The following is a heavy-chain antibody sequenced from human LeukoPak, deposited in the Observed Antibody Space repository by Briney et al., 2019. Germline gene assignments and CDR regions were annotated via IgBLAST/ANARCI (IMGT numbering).Heavy chain of an antibody. V-gene: IGHV1-18*01. D-gene: IGHD3-22*01. Sequence: ASVKVSCKASGYTLTSYGISWVRQAPGQGLEWMGWISAYNGNTTYAQKLQGRVTMTTDTSTSTAYMELRSLRSDDTAVYYCARDGYYYDSSGYYFEFDYWGQGTLVTVSS. J-gene: IGHJ4*02. CDR3: ARDGYYYDSSGYYFEFDY. CDR1: GYTLTSYG. CDR2: ISAYNGNT.